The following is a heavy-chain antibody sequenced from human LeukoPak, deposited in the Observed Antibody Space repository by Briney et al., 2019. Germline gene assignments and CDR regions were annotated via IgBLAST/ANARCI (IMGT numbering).Heavy chain of an antibody. CDR2: ISNSGSTI. Sequence: GGSLRLSCAASGFSFSDYYMSWVRQAPGKGLEWISYISNSGSTIYYADSVKGRFTISRDNARKSLYLQMSSLRAEDTAVYYCATVSTTVTNLFDSWGQGTLVTVSS. CDR3: ATVSTTVTNLFDS. V-gene: IGHV3-11*01. D-gene: IGHD4-17*01. J-gene: IGHJ4*02. CDR1: GFSFSDYY.